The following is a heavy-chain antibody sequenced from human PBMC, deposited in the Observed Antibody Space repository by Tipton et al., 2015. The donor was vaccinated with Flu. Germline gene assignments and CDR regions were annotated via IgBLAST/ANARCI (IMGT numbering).Heavy chain of an antibody. CDR2: INHSGST. Sequence: TLSLTCTVSGGSIESNYWSWIRQSPGKGLEWIGEINHSGSTNYNPSLKSRVTISVDTSKNQFSLKLSSVTAADTAVYYCARGLYGSGSYQRRYFDYWGQGTLVTVSS. CDR3: ARGLYGSGSYQRRYFDY. D-gene: IGHD3-10*01. J-gene: IGHJ4*02. CDR1: GGSIESNY. V-gene: IGHV4-34*01.